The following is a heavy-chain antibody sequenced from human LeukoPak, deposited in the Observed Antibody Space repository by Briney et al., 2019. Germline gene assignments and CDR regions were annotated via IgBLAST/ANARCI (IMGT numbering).Heavy chain of an antibody. D-gene: IGHD2-2*01. CDR1: GGTFSSYA. V-gene: IGHV1-69*05. CDR2: IIPIFGTA. Sequence: SVKVSCKASGGTFSSYAISWVRQAPGQGLEWMGRIIPIFGTANYAQKFQGRVTITTDESTSTAYMELSSLRSEDTAVYYCARGPYCSSTSCYSLYYFDYWGQGTLVTVSS. J-gene: IGHJ4*02. CDR3: ARGPYCSSTSCYSLYYFDY.